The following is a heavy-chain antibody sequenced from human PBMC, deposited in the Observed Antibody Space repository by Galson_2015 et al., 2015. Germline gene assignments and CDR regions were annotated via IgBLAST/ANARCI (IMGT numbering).Heavy chain of an antibody. CDR1: GGSISSYY. CDR3: ASLYRDGYNPFDY. D-gene: IGHD5-24*01. Sequence: ETLSLTCTVSGGSISSYYWSWIRQPPGKGLEWIGYIYYSGSANYNPSLKSRVTISVDTSKNQFSLKLSSVTAADTAVYYCASLYRDGYNPFDYWGQGTLVTVSS. CDR2: IYYSGSA. V-gene: IGHV4-59*01. J-gene: IGHJ4*02.